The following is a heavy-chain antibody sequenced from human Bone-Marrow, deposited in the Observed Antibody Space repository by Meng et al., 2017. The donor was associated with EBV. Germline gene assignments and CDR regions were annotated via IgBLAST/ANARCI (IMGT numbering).Heavy chain of an antibody. D-gene: IGHD1-1*01. Sequence: QVALQGSGPGLLKPSGPLSLPCAGSGGSISSSNWWSWVRQPPGKGLEWIGEIYHSGSTNYNPSLKSRVTISVDKSKNQFSLKLSSVTAADTAVYYCLLQVQDDDYWGQGTLVTVSS. CDR1: GGSISSSNW. CDR3: LLQVQDDDY. V-gene: IGHV4-4*02. J-gene: IGHJ4*02. CDR2: IYHSGST.